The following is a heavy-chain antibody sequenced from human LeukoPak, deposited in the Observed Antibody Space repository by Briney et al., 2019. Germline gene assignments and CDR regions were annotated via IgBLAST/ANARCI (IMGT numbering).Heavy chain of an antibody. D-gene: IGHD3-22*01. V-gene: IGHV4-39*01. J-gene: IGHJ4*02. CDR2: IYYSGST. CDR3: ARLEYDSSGPNDY. CDR1: GGSISSSSYY. Sequence: PSETLSLTCTVSGGSISSSSYYWGWIRQPPGKGLGWIGSIYYSGSTYYNPSLKSRVTISVDTSKNQFSLKLSSVTAADTAVYYCARLEYDSSGPNDYWGQGTLVTVSS.